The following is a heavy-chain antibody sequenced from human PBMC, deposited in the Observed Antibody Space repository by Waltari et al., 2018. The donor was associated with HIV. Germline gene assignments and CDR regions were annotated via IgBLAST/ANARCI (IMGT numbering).Heavy chain of an antibody. CDR3: TTDRRHPRAFDI. Sequence: EVQLVESGGGLVKPGGSLRLSCAASGFTFSNAWMSWVRQAPGKGLEWVGRIKSKTDGGTTDYAAPMKGRFTISRDDSKNTLYLQMNSLKTEDTVVYYCTTDRRHPRAFDIWGQGTMVTVSS. V-gene: IGHV3-15*01. CDR1: GFTFSNAW. J-gene: IGHJ3*02. CDR2: IKSKTDGGTT.